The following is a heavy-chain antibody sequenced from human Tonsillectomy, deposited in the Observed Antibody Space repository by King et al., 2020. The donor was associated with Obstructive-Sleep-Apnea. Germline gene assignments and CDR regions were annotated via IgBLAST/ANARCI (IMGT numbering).Heavy chain of an antibody. CDR2: SYHSGST. J-gene: IGHJ5*02. D-gene: IGHD3-10*01. V-gene: IGHV4-38-2*02. CDR3: ARVVAGSGRRFDP. CDR1: GYSISSGYY. Sequence: QLQESGPGLVKPSETLSLTCTVSGYSISSGYYWGWIRQPPGKGLEWIGSSYHSGSTYYNPSLKSRVTISVDTSKNQLSLKLSSLTAADTAVYYCARVVAGSGRRFDPWGQGTLVTVSS.